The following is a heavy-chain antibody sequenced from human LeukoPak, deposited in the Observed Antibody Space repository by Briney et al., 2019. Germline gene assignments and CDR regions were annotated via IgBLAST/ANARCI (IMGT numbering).Heavy chain of an antibody. J-gene: IGHJ4*02. CDR2: IRFDGSNK. V-gene: IGHV3-30*02. CDR3: ARDLTYSGWYYFDY. D-gene: IGHD6-19*01. Sequence: PGGSLRVSCAASGFTFSNYGMHWVRQAPGKGLEWVAFIRFDGSNKYYAGSVKGRFTISRDNSKNTLYLQMNSLRAEDSAVYYCARDLTYSGWYYFDYWGQGTLVTVSS. CDR1: GFTFSNYG.